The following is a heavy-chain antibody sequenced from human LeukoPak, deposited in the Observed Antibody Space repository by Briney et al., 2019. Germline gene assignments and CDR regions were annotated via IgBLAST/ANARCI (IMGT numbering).Heavy chain of an antibody. D-gene: IGHD3-22*01. CDR3: AKWSYYDSSGLNY. Sequence: PGGSLRLSCAASGFTFSSSAMSWVRQVPGKGLEWVSGISASGGSTSYADSVRGRFTISRDNSKNTLYLQMNSLRAEDTAVYYCAKWSYYDSSGLNYWGQGTLVTVSS. CDR2: ISASGGST. V-gene: IGHV3-23*01. CDR1: GFTFSSSA. J-gene: IGHJ4*02.